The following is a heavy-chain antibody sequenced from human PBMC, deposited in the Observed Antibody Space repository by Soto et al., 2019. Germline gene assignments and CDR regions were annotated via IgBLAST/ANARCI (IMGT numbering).Heavy chain of an antibody. D-gene: IGHD1-26*01. J-gene: IGHJ6*02. CDR3: ARDRGGSRTYYYYYGMDV. CDR1: GYTFTGYY. Sequence: PSVKVSCKASGYTFTGYYMHWVRQAPGQGLEWMGWINPNSGGTNYAQKFQGWVTMTRDTSISTAYMELSRLRSDDTAVYYCARDRGGSRTYYYYYGMDVRGQGTTVTVSS. V-gene: IGHV1-2*04. CDR2: INPNSGGT.